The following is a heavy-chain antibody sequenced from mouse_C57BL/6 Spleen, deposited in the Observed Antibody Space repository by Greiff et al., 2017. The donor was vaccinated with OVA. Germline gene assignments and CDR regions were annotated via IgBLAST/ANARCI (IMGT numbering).Heavy chain of an antibody. D-gene: IGHD1-1*01. CDR2: LSDGGSYT. Sequence: EVQVVESGGGLVKPGGSLKLSCAASGFTFSSYAMSWVRQTPEKRLEWVATLSDGGSYTYYPDNVKGRFTISRDNAKNNLYLQMSHLKSEDTAMYYCARDEIHYGSSSYYFDDWGQGTTLTVSS. J-gene: IGHJ2*01. CDR3: ARDEIHYGSSSYYFDD. V-gene: IGHV5-4*01. CDR1: GFTFSSYA.